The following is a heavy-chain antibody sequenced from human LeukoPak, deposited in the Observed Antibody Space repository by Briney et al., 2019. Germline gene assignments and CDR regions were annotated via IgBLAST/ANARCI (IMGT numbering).Heavy chain of an antibody. CDR3: AKGLLELSPFDY. Sequence: GGSLRLSCAASGFTFSSYVMNWVRQAPGKGLEWVSIISGSGGSTYYADSVKGRFTISRGNSKNTLHLQMNSLRAEDTAVYYCAKGLLELSPFDYWGQGILVTVSS. CDR2: ISGSGGST. D-gene: IGHD1-7*01. CDR1: GFTFSSYV. J-gene: IGHJ4*02. V-gene: IGHV3-23*01.